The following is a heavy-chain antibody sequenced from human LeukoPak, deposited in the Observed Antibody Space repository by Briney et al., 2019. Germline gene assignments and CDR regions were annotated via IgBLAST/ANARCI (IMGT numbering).Heavy chain of an antibody. D-gene: IGHD4-17*01. Sequence: GASVKVSCEVSGYTLTELSIPWGREAPGHGLKGMGGFVPEDGETIYAQKFQGRVTMTEDTSTDTAYMELSSLRSEDTAVYYCATGQDYGDFDYWGQGTLVTASS. J-gene: IGHJ4*02. CDR3: ATGQDYGDFDY. V-gene: IGHV1-24*01. CDR2: FVPEDGET. CDR1: GYTLTELS.